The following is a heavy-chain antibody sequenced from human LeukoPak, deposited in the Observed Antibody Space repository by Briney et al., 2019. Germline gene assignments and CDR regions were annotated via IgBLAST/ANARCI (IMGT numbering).Heavy chain of an antibody. V-gene: IGHV1-2*02. CDR3: FSDDSSGIFDT. CDR1: GYSFTGYY. CDR2: INPYSGDT. J-gene: IGHJ4*02. D-gene: IGHD3-22*01. Sequence: ASVKVSCKASGYSFTGYYIHWLRQAPGQGLEWMGWINPYSGDTNYARKFQGRVTMTRDTSISTAYMKLSGLTSDDTSVYYCFSDDSSGIFDTWGQGTLVTVSS.